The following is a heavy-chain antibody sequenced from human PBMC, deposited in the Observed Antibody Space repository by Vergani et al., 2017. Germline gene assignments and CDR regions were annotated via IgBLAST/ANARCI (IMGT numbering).Heavy chain of an antibody. CDR2: INHSGST. J-gene: IGHJ6*02. D-gene: IGHD3-10*01. CDR3: ARVSGPVVRGHYGMDV. V-gene: IGHV4-34*01. CDR1: GGSFSGYY. Sequence: QVQLQQWGAGLLKPSETLSLTCAVYGGSFSGYYWSWIRQPPGKGLEWIGEINHSGSTNNNPSLKSRVTISVDTSKNPFSLKLSSVTAADTAVYYCARVSGPVVRGHYGMDVWGQGTTVTVSS.